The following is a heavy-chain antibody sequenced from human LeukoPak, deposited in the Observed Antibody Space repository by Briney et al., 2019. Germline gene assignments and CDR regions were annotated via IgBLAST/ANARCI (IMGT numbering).Heavy chain of an antibody. D-gene: IGHD3-9*01. J-gene: IGHJ4*02. Sequence: GGPLRLSCAASGFTFSSYSMNWVRQAPGKGLEWVSYISSSSSTIYYADSVKGRFTISRDNAKNSLYLQMNSLRAEDTAVYYCAREGLKLRYFDWSYYFDYWGQGTLVTVSS. V-gene: IGHV3-48*01. CDR3: AREGLKLRYFDWSYYFDY. CDR1: GFTFSSYS. CDR2: ISSSSSTI.